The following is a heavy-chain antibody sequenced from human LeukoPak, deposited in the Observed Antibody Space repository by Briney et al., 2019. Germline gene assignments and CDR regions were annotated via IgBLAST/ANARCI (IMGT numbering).Heavy chain of an antibody. J-gene: IGHJ4*02. CDR1: GFTLTSYP. CDR3: AKGIYCSGGTCCNFDY. V-gene: IGHV3-23*01. D-gene: IGHD2-15*01. Sequence: GGSLRLSCAASGFTLTSYPMSWVRQAPGRGLEWVSAIIPAGNTYYADSVGGRFTVSRDSSESTVFLQLNSLRADDTALYYCAKGIYCSGGTCCNFDYWGRGTLVTVSS. CDR2: IIPAGNT.